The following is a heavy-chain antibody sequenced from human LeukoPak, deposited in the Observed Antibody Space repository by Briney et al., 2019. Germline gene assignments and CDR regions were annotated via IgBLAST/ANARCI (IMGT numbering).Heavy chain of an antibody. D-gene: IGHD1-26*01. J-gene: IGHJ4*02. V-gene: IGHV1-69*13. CDR3: AIGEWRELVYAN. CDR2: IIPIFGTA. CDR1: GGTFSSYA. Sequence: SVKVTCKASGGTFSSYAISWVRQAPGQGLEWMGGIIPIFGTANYAQKFQGRVTITADESTSTAYMELSSLRSEDTAVYYCAIGEWRELVYANWGQGTLVTVSS.